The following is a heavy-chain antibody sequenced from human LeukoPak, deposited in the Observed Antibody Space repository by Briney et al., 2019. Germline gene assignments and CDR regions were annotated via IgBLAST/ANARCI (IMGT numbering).Heavy chain of an antibody. V-gene: IGHV3-64*02. CDR1: GFTFSAYT. Sequence: GGSLRLFCAASGFTFSAYTMHWVRQAPGKGLECVSAIISNGGSTHYADSVKGRFSISRDNSKNTLYLQMGSLRAEDMAVYYCARVKMGATVSDYYYYYMDVWGKGTTVTVSS. J-gene: IGHJ6*03. CDR2: IISNGGST. CDR3: ARVKMGATVSDYYYYYMDV. D-gene: IGHD1-26*01.